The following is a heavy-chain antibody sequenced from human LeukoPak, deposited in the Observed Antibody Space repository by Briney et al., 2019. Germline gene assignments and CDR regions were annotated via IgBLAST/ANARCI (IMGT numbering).Heavy chain of an antibody. D-gene: IGHD4-23*01. CDR1: GYTFTGYY. CDR3: ARDRAEYGGNSLGY. J-gene: IGHJ4*02. CDR2: INPNSGGT. Sequence: ASVKVSCKASGYTFTGYYIHWVRQAPGQGLEWMGRINPNSGGTNYAQKFQGRVTMTRDTPISTAYMELSRLRSDDTAVYYCARDRAEYGGNSLGYWGQGTLVTVSS. V-gene: IGHV1-2*06.